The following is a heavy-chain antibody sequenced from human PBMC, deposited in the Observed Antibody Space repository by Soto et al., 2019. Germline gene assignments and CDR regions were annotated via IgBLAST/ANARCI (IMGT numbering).Heavy chain of an antibody. CDR2: IMGSGGKT. Sequence: EVQLLESGGGLVQPGGSLRLSCAASGFSFRSYPMNWVRQAPGKGLESVAVIMGSGGKTYYADSVQGRFTISRDDSKSTVFLQMNSLRADDTATYYCAKGGDNWYFDYRGQVTLGTVTS. CDR3: AKGGDNWYFDY. V-gene: IGHV3-23*01. D-gene: IGHD1-20*01. J-gene: IGHJ4*02. CDR1: GFSFRSYP.